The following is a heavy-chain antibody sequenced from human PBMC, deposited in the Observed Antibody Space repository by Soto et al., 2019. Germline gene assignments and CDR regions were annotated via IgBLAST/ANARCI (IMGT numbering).Heavy chain of an antibody. V-gene: IGHV3-21*01. CDR3: ARDHSSSPAFDI. J-gene: IGHJ3*02. Sequence: GGSLRLSCAASGFTFTSYSMNWVRQAPGKGLEWVSSISSSSSYIYFADSVKGRFTISRDNAKNSLYLQMNSLRAEDTAVYYCARDHSSSPAFDIWGQGTMVTVSS. CDR1: GFTFTSYS. D-gene: IGHD6-6*01. CDR2: ISSSSSYI.